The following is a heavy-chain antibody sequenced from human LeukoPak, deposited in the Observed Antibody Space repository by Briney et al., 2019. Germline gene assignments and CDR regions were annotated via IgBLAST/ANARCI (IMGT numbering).Heavy chain of an antibody. CDR2: IDGGGGRT. D-gene: IGHD3-10*01. Sequence: PGGSLRLSCTASGFAFSSYAMSWVRQAPGVGLEWVSAIDGGGGRTWHADSVRGRFTISRDNSKNTLFMQMNSLRAEDTAVYYCAKVPYTYFYGIDYWGQGTLVTVSS. CDR1: GFAFSSYA. V-gene: IGHV3-23*01. CDR3: AKVPYTYFYGIDY. J-gene: IGHJ4*02.